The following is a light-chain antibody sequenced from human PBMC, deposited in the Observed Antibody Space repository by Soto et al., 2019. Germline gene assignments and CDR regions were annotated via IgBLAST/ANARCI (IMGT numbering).Light chain of an antibody. CDR3: HQYGLSPRHP. J-gene: IGKJ2*01. V-gene: IGKV3-15*01. CDR2: GAS. CDR1: QSVSSN. Sequence: EIVMTQSPATLSVSPGERATLSCGASQSVSSNLAWYQQKPGQGPRLLIYGASSRATGIPARFSGSGSATEFTLTISSLQSEDFAVYFCHQYGLSPRHPFGQGTKLEIK.